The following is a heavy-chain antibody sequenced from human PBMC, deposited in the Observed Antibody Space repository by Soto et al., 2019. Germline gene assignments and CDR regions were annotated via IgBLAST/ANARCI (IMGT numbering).Heavy chain of an antibody. CDR2: INTLSGGT. V-gene: IGHV1-2*02. D-gene: IGHD3-3*02. CDR1: GYTFSGYY. J-gene: IGHJ4*02. CDR3: TRSLLNVILPLGY. Sequence: QVQLVQSGAEVKKPGASVKVSCKASGYTFSGYYMHWVRQAPGQGLEWMGWINTLSGGTSFPQKFQGRLAMTRDPSIDTAFMEVSRLTSDDTAIYYCTRSLLNVILPLGYRGQGTLVSVSS.